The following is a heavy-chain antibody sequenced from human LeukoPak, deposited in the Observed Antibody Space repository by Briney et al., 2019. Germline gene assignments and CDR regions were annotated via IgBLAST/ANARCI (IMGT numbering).Heavy chain of an antibody. J-gene: IGHJ4*02. CDR3: VKSGGYGLIDY. V-gene: IGHV4-38-2*02. CDR1: GYSISSGYY. D-gene: IGHD1-26*01. Sequence: SETLSLTCTVSGYSISSGYYWGWIRQPPGKGLEWIGNIYSSGSTYYNASLQSRVTISIDTSKNQFSLRLSSVTAADTAMYYCVKSGGYGLIDYWGQGTQVTVSS. CDR2: IYSSGST.